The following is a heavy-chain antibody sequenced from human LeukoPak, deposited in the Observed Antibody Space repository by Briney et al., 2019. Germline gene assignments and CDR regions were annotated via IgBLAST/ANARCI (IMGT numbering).Heavy chain of an antibody. CDR3: ARDRRGYFDY. J-gene: IGHJ4*02. CDR2: INQSVST. CDR1: GGSLSCFY. V-gene: IGHV4-34*01. Sequence: SETLSLTCAVYGGSLSCFYWSGIRQSPGKGLEWIGEINQSVSTNYNPSLKSRVTISVDTSKNQCSRKLSSVTAADTAVYYCARDRRGYFDYWGQGTMATVSS. D-gene: IGHD3-10*01.